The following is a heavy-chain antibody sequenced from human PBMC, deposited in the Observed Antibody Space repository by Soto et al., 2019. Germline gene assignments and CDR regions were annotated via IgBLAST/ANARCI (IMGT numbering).Heavy chain of an antibody. V-gene: IGHV1-2*02. CDR2: INPETGGT. Sequence: QVQLVQSGAEVKTPGASVRVSCKASGYTFTCYYVHWVREAPGQGLEWMGWINPETGGTGYAQKFQGRVTLSRDTSINTADLELSRLRFDDASVYFCARERYQVISDGMDVWGQGTTVTVSS. CDR1: GYTFTCYY. D-gene: IGHD2-2*01. CDR3: ARERYQVISDGMDV. J-gene: IGHJ6*02.